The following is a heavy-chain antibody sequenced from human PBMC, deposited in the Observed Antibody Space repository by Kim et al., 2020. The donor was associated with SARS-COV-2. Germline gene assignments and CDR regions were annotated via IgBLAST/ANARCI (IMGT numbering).Heavy chain of an antibody. Sequence: SETLSLTCAVYGGSFSGYYWSWIRQPPGKGLEWIGEINHSGSTNYNPSLKSRVTISVDTSKNQFSLKLSSVTAADTAVYYCASDSGSYYYFQHWGQGTLVTVSS. D-gene: IGHD1-26*01. CDR3: ASDSGSYYYFQH. V-gene: IGHV4-34*01. J-gene: IGHJ1*01. CDR2: INHSGST. CDR1: GGSFSGYY.